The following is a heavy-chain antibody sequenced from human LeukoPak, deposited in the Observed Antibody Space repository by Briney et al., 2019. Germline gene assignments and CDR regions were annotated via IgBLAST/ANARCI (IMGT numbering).Heavy chain of an antibody. Sequence: SVKVSCKASGGTFSSYAISWVRQAPGQGLEWMGGVIPIFGTANYAQKFQGRVTITADESTSTAYMELSSLRSEDTAVYYCARDFLPLYELGSMSAFDTWGQGTMVTVSS. CDR1: GGTFSSYA. J-gene: IGHJ3*02. D-gene: IGHD2/OR15-2a*01. CDR3: ARDFLPLYELGSMSAFDT. V-gene: IGHV1-69*13. CDR2: VIPIFGTA.